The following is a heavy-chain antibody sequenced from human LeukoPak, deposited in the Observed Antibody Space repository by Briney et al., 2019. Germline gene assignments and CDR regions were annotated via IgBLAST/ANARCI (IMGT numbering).Heavy chain of an antibody. J-gene: IGHJ6*03. CDR2: IYTSGST. V-gene: IGHV4-61*02. CDR3: ASSGSHPYYYYYYMDV. D-gene: IGHD1-26*01. CDR1: GGSISSGSYY. Sequence: SETLSLTCTVSGGSISSGSYYWSWIRQPAGKGLEWIGRIYTSGSTNYNPSLKSRVTISVDTSKNQFSLKLSSVTAADTAVYYCASSGSHPYYYYYYMDVWGKGTTVTVSS.